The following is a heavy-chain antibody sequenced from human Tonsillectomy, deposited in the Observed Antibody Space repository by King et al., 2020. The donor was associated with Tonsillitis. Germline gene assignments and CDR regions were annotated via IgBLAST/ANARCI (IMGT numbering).Heavy chain of an antibody. V-gene: IGHV4-39*01. CDR3: ARHLDCWSGYPNWFDP. Sequence: LQLQESGPGVVKPSETLSLTCSVSGGSMSSSTSYWGWIRQPTGRGPEWLGSIYNTGTTDYNPSLKTRVNIFVDTSKNQFSLKLSSVTAADTAVYYCARHLDCWSGYPNWFDPWGQGTLVTASA. D-gene: IGHD3-3*01. CDR2: IYNTGTT. J-gene: IGHJ5*02. CDR1: GGSMSSSTSY.